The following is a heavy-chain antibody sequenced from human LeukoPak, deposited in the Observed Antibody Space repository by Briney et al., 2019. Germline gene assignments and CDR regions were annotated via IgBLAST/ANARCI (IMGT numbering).Heavy chain of an antibody. CDR3: ASGIAYYQPSKNAFDF. V-gene: IGHV4-39*07. D-gene: IGHD2-2*01. CDR1: GDSISSSSYY. CDR2: ISHGGST. J-gene: IGHJ3*01. Sequence: SETLSLTCTVSGDSISSSSYYWGWIRQPPGKGLEWIGSISHGGSTYYNPSLKSRVTVSVDRSKNQFSLKVYSVSAADTAVYYCASGIAYYQPSKNAFDFWGQGTMVIVSS.